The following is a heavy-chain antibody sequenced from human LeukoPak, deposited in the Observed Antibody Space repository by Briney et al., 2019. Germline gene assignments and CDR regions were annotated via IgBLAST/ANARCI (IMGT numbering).Heavy chain of an antibody. D-gene: IGHD5-12*01. CDR2: IYYSGST. Sequence: SETLSLTCTVSGGTVSRCSYHWSWIRQSPGKGLEWIGYIYYSGSTNYNPSLKSRVTISLDTSKNQFSLKLSSVTAADTAVYYCARDLGGVATYYGMDVWGKGTTVTVSS. CDR3: ARDLGGVATYYGMDV. CDR1: GGTVSRCSYH. J-gene: IGHJ6*04. V-gene: IGHV4-61*01.